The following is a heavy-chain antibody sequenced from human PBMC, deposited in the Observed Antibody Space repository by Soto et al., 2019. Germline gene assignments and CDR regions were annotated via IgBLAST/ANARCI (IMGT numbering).Heavy chain of an antibody. J-gene: IGHJ6*02. V-gene: IGHV3-48*01. CDR1: GFTFSSYS. CDR3: AKGRSYYYYYGADV. Sequence: GGSLRLSCAGSGFTFSSYSMNWVRQAPGKGLEWVSYISSSSSTIYYADSVKGRFTISRDNAKNSLYLQMNSLRAEDTALYYCAKGRSYYYYYGADVWGQGTTVTVSS. CDR2: ISSSSSTI.